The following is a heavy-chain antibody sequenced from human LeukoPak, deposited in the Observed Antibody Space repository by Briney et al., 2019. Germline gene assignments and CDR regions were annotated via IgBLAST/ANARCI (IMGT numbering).Heavy chain of an antibody. CDR1: GGSISSYY. CDR2: IYYSGST. CDR3: ARDGVGATIGDFGY. V-gene: IGHV4-59*01. D-gene: IGHD1-26*01. Sequence: PSETLSLTCTVSGGSISSYYWSWIRQPPGKGLEWIGYIYYSGSTNYNPSLKSRVTISVDTSKNQFSLNLISVTAADTAVYYCARDGVGATIGDFGYWGQGTLVTVSS. J-gene: IGHJ4*02.